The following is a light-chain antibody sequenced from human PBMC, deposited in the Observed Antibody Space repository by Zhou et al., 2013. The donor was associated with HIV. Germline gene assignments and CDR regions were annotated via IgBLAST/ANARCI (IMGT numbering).Light chain of an antibody. J-gene: IGKJ4*01. CDR1: QSLSSRY. V-gene: IGKV3D-15*01. CDR3: QQYNNWPPLT. Sequence: EIVLTQSPGTLSLSPGERATLSCRASQSLSSRYLAWYQHKPGQGPKVLIFGASTRANGIPGRFSGSGSGTEFTLTISSLQSEDCAVYYCQQYNNWPPLTFGGGTTVEIK. CDR2: GAS.